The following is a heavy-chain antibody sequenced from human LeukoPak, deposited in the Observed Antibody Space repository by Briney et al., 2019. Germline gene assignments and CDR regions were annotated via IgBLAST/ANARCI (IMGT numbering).Heavy chain of an antibody. CDR2: IWYDGSNK. V-gene: IGHV3-33*01. J-gene: IGHJ4*02. Sequence: GGSLRLSCAASGFTFSSYGMHWVRQAPGKGLEWVAVIWYDGSNKYYADSVKGRFTISRDNSKNTLYLQMNSLRAEDTAVYYCARDRRSYGSLDYWGQGTLVTVSS. CDR3: ARDRRSYGSLDY. D-gene: IGHD5-18*01. CDR1: GFTFSSYG.